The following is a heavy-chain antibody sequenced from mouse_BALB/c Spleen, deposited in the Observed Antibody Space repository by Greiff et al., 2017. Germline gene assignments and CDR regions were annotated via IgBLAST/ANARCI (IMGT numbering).Heavy chain of an antibody. J-gene: IGHJ3*01. V-gene: IGHV14-3*02. D-gene: IGHD1-1*01. CDR1: GFNIKDTY. Sequence: VQLKQSGAELVKPGASVKLSCTASGFNIKDTYMHWVKQRPEQGLEWIGRIDPANGNTKYDPKFQGKATITADTSSNTAYLQLSSLTSEDTAVYYGAREDGSSWFAYGAKGLWSLSLQ. CDR2: IDPANGNT. CDR3: AREDGSSWFAY.